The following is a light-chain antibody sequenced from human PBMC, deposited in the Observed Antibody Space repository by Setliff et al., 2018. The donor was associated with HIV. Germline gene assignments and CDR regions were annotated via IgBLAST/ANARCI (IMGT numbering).Light chain of an antibody. Sequence: QSALIQPPSVSGSPGQSVTISCTGTSSDVGSYDYVSWYQQHPGTVPKPMIYNVNTQPSGVPDRFSGSKSGNTASMTISGLQAEDEADYYCSSYTTSSTLYVFGPGTKVTVL. CDR2: NVN. CDR1: SSDVGSYDY. J-gene: IGLJ1*01. V-gene: IGLV2-18*02. CDR3: SSYTTSSTLYV.